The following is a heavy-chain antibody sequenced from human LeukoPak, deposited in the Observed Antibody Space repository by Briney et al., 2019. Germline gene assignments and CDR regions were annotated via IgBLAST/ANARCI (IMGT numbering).Heavy chain of an antibody. J-gene: IGHJ3*02. D-gene: IGHD3-22*01. Sequence: PSQTLSLTCAVSGGSISSGGYSWSWIRQPPGKGLEWIGYISYSGSTSYNPSLKSRVTISVDTSKNQFSLKLSSVTAADTALYYCAREIHYDSSGQRSLHALDIWGQGTMVTVSS. V-gene: IGHV4-30-4*07. CDR3: AREIHYDSSGQRSLHALDI. CDR2: ISYSGST. CDR1: GGSISSGGYS.